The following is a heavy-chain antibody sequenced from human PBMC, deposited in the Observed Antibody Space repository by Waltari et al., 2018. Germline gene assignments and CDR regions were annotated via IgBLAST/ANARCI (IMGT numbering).Heavy chain of an antibody. V-gene: IGHV4-4*07. CDR1: GGSISSSY. Sequence: QVQLQESGPGLVKPSETLSLTCTVSGGSISSSYWSWIRQPAGKGLEWIGRIYTRGRTNDNPSCKIRVTMSVDTSKNQFSLKLSSVTAADTAVYYCARDCPLIAVAENYYYGMDVWGQGTTVTVSS. J-gene: IGHJ6*02. CDR2: IYTRGRT. CDR3: ARDCPLIAVAENYYYGMDV. D-gene: IGHD6-19*01.